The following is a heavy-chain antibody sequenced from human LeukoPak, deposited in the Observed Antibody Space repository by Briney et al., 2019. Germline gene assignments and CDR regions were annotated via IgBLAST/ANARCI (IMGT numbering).Heavy chain of an antibody. V-gene: IGHV5-51*01. CDR3: TRLPQWGGTYHFDY. J-gene: IGHJ4*02. CDR2: IYPGDSDT. D-gene: IGHD1-26*01. Sequence: ESLKISCKGSGYRFTNHWIGWVRQMPGKGLEWMGIIYPGDSDTRYSPSFQGQVTISADKSISTAYLQWSSLKASDTAMYYCTRLPQWGGTYHFDYWGQGTLLTVSS. CDR1: GYRFTNHW.